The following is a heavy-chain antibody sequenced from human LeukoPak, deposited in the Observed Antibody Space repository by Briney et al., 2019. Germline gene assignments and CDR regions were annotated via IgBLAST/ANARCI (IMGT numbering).Heavy chain of an antibody. CDR3: ARDSTATAMVT. V-gene: IGHV1-46*01. Sequence: APVKVSCKASGYTFTSYYMHWVRQAPGQGLEWMGIINPSGGSTSYAQKFQGRVTMTRDTSTSTVYMELSSLRSEDTAVYYCARDSTATAMVTWGQGTLVTVSS. CDR2: INPSGGST. J-gene: IGHJ5*02. CDR1: GYTFTSYY. D-gene: IGHD5-18*01.